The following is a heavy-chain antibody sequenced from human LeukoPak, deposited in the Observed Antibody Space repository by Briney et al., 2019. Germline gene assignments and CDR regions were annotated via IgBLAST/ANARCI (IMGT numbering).Heavy chain of an antibody. J-gene: IGHJ4*02. CDR2: LNQDGSKK. CDR3: ARGGPGYSGYDL. Sequence: PGGSLRLSCAASGFTFSSYWMSWVRQAPGKGLEWVANLNQDGSKKYYVDSVKGRFTISRDNAKNSLYLQMNSLRAEDTAVYYCARGGPGYSGYDLWGQGTLVTVSS. D-gene: IGHD5-12*01. CDR1: GFTFSSYW. V-gene: IGHV3-7*01.